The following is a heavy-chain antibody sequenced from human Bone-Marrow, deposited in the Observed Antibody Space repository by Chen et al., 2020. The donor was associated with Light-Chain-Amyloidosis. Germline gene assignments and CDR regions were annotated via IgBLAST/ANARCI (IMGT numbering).Heavy chain of an antibody. CDR3: AGVLQVVVAAAGAFDI. CDR2: INPNSGGK. J-gene: IGHJ3*02. D-gene: IGHD2-15*01. Sequence: QVQLVQSGAEVKKPGASVKVSCKASGYTFTGYYMHWVRQAPGQGLEWMGWINPNSGGKNYAQKFPGRVTMTRDTSISTAYMGVGGLKSGDTAVFYWAGVLQVVVAAAGAFDIWGQGKMVTVSS. V-gene: IGHV1-2*02. CDR1: GYTFTGYY.